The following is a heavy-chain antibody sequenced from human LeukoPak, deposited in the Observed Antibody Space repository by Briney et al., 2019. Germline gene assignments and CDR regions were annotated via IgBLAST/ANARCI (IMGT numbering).Heavy chain of an antibody. CDR1: GFTFSSYA. Sequence: GGSLRLSCAASGFTFSSYAMHWVRQAPGKGLEWVAVISYDGRNKYYADSLKGRFTISRDNSKNTLYLQMNSLRAEDTAVYYCASDYSSRYYGIDYWGQGTLVTVSS. D-gene: IGHD6-25*01. V-gene: IGHV3-30*04. J-gene: IGHJ4*02. CDR2: ISYDGRNK. CDR3: ASDYSSRYYGIDY.